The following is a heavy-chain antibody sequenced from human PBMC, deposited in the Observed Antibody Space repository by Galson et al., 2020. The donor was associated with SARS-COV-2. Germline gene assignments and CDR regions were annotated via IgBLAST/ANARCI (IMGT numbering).Heavy chain of an antibody. CDR1: GFTFSNYV. CDR2: IYFDGSIK. CDR3: AKEQEVPDYYYYHGLDV. J-gene: IGHJ6*02. D-gene: IGHD2-2*01. Sequence: GGSLRLSCAASGFTFSNYVMHWVRQAPGKGLEWVALIYFDGSIKHYADSVKGRFIISRDNSDNTLSLQMNSLRVEDTAVYYCAKEQEVPDYYYYHGLDVWGQGTTVTVSS. V-gene: IGHV3-33*06.